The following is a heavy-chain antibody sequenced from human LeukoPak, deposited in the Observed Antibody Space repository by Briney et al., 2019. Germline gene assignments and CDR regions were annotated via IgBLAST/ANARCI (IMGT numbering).Heavy chain of an antibody. D-gene: IGHD6-19*01. CDR2: INHSGIT. J-gene: IGHJ6*03. CDR1: GGSISSYN. CDR3: ARISGYSSGWHRTYYYYYMDV. V-gene: IGHV4-34*01. Sequence: SETLSLTCTVSGGSISSYNWSWIRQPPGKGLEWIGEINHSGITNYNPSLKSRVTISLDPSKTQFSLKLSSVTAADTALYYCARISGYSSGWHRTYYYYYMDVWGKGTAVTISS.